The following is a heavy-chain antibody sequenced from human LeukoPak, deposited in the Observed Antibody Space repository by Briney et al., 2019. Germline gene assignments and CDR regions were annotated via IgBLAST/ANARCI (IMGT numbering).Heavy chain of an antibody. CDR1: GFTFSSYA. CDR3: ARDSRAMKTFDI. J-gene: IGHJ3*02. D-gene: IGHD2-2*01. CDR2: ISYDGSNK. Sequence: QPGRSLRLSCAASGFTFSSYAMHWVRQATGKGLEWVAVISYDGSNKYYADSVKGRFTISRDNSKNTLYLQMNSLRAEDTAVYYCARDSRAMKTFDIWGQGTMVTVSS. V-gene: IGHV3-30*01.